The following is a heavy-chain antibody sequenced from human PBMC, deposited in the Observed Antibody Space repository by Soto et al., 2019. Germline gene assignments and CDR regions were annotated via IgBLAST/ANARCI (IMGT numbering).Heavy chain of an antibody. J-gene: IGHJ6*02. V-gene: IGHV1-69*01. D-gene: IGHD4-17*01. CDR1: GGTLSSYA. CDR3: AIDYRGSYYSGLDV. Sequence: ASVKVSCKPSGGTLSSYAISWVRQAPGQGLEWMGGIIPIFGTANYAQKFQGRVTITADESTSTAYMELSSLRSEDTAVYYCAIDYRGSYYSGLDVWGQGTMVTVSS. CDR2: IIPIFGTA.